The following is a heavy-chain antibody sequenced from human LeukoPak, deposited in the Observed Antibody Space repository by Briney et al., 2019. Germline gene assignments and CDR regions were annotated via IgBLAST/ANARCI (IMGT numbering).Heavy chain of an antibody. Sequence: GGSLRLSCAASGFTFSSYAMSWVRQAPGKGLEWVSAISGSGGSTYYADSVKGRFTISRDNSKNTLYLQMNSLRAEDTAVYYCAKKYCSSTSCYYFDYWGQGTLVTVSS. J-gene: IGHJ4*02. CDR1: GFTFSSYA. D-gene: IGHD2-2*01. CDR3: AKKYCSSTSCYYFDY. CDR2: ISGSGGST. V-gene: IGHV3-23*01.